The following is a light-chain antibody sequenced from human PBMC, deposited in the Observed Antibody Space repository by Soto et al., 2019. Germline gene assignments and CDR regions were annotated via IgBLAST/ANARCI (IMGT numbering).Light chain of an antibody. Sequence: QSALTQPASVSGSPGQSITISSTGTSSDVGGYNYVSWYQQHPGKAPKLMIYDVSNRPSGVSNRFSGSKSGNTASLTISGLQAEDEAEYYCSSYTSSSTLVVFGGGTQLTVL. V-gene: IGLV2-14*01. CDR1: SSDVGGYNY. J-gene: IGLJ2*01. CDR2: DVS. CDR3: SSYTSSSTLVV.